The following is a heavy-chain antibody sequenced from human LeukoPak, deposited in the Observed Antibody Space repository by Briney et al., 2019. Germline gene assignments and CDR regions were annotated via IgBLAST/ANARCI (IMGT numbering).Heavy chain of an antibody. Sequence: GGSVRLSCAASGFSFSDHWLDWVRQAPGKGLEWVSVIYSGGNTYYADSVKGRFTISRDNSKNTLYLQMNSLRAEDTAVYYCAKGPLNCSGGSCTTLSYFDYWGQGTLVTVSS. CDR3: AKGPLNCSGGSCTTLSYFDY. V-gene: IGHV3-23*03. CDR2: IYSGGNT. CDR1: GFSFSDHW. D-gene: IGHD2-15*01. J-gene: IGHJ4*02.